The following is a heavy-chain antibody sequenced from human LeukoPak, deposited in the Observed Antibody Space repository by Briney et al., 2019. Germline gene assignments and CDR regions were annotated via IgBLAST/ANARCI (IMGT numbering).Heavy chain of an antibody. CDR2: ISGSGGST. J-gene: IGHJ4*02. D-gene: IGHD2-15*01. Sequence: GGTLRLSCAASGFTFSSYGMSWVRQAPGKGLEWVSAISGSGGSTYYADSVKGRFTISRDNAKNSLYLQMNSLRAEDTAVYYCARAVVVAATAFFDYWGQGTLVTVSS. CDR3: ARAVVVAATAFFDY. V-gene: IGHV3-23*01. CDR1: GFTFSSYG.